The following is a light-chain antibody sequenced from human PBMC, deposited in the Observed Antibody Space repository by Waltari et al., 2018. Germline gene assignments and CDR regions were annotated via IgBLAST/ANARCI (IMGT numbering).Light chain of an antibody. Sequence: DIQMTQSPSSLSASVGDTVTISCRASQFINNYLNWYQQKPGKAPKLLIYAASILKHGVPAKFSGSGSATDFTLTISSLQFEDFATYYCQQSYSVPLTFGQGTRVESK. V-gene: IGKV1-39*01. CDR1: QFINNY. J-gene: IGKJ1*01. CDR3: QQSYSVPLT. CDR2: AAS.